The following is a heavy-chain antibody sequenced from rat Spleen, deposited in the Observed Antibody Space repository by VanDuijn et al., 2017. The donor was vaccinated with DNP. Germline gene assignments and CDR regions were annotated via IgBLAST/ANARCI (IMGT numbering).Heavy chain of an antibody. D-gene: IGHD1-9*01. CDR3: ARYYGYNGDFDY. CDR2: MSSGGST. Sequence: QVQLRESGPGLVQPSQILSLTCTVSGFSLSNFGINWVRQPPGKGLEWIAAMSSGGSTNYNSALKSRLSISRDTSKSQVFLKMNSLQTEDTAMYFCARYYGYNGDFDYWGQGVMVTVSS. J-gene: IGHJ2*01. CDR1: GFSLSNFG. V-gene: IGHV2S12*01.